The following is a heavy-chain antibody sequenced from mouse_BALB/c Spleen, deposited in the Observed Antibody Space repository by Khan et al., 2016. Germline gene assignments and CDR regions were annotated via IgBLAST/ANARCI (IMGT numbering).Heavy chain of an antibody. Sequence: QVQLQQSGAELVKPGASVKMSCKATGYTFTSYWMHWVKQRPGQGLEWIGYINPSTGYTEYNQKFKDKATLTADKSSSTAYMQLSSLTSEDSAVYYCAGQGDYWGQGTTLTVSS. CDR1: GYTFTSYW. J-gene: IGHJ2*01. CDR3: AGQGDY. V-gene: IGHV1-7*01. CDR2: INPSTGYT.